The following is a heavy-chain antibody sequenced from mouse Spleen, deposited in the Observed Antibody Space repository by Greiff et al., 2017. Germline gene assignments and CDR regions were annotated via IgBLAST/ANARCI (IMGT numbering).Heavy chain of an antibody. CDR2: ISYDGSN. J-gene: IGHJ2*01. CDR3: AIHYYGSSYNY. D-gene: IGHD1-1*01. Sequence: EVKLLESGPGLVKPSQSLSLTCSVTGYSITSGYYWKWIRQFPGNKLEWMGYISYDGSNNYNPSLKNRISITRDTSKNQFFLKLNSVTTEDTATYYCAIHYYGSSYNYWGQGTTLTVSS. CDR1: GYSITSGYY. V-gene: IGHV3-6*01.